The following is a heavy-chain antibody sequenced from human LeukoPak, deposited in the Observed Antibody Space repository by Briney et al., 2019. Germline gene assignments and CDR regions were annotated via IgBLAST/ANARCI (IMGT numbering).Heavy chain of an antibody. D-gene: IGHD2-15*01. Sequence: PGGPLRLSCTASGVTFSPYEMNWVRQSPANGAEGFSSISYSGNSIYYADSVKGRFTISRDNAKNSLYLQMNSLRAEDTAVYYCAGQDCSGGSCSQTAYYYYYGMDVWGQGTTVTVSS. J-gene: IGHJ6*02. CDR2: ISYSGNSI. CDR1: GVTFSPYE. V-gene: IGHV3-48*03. CDR3: AGQDCSGGSCSQTAYYYYYGMDV.